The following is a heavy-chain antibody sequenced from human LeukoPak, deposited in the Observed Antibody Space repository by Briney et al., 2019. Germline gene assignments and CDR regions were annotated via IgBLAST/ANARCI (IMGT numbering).Heavy chain of an antibody. J-gene: IGHJ4*02. CDR3: AKNGGYSSSWLDY. V-gene: IGHV3-30*18. Sequence: PGRSLRLSCAASGFTFSSYGMHWVRQAPGKGLEWVAVISYDGSNKYYADSVKGRFTISRDNSKNTLYLQMNSLRADDTAVYYCAKNGGYSSSWLDYWGQGTLVTVSS. D-gene: IGHD6-13*01. CDR1: GFTFSSYG. CDR2: ISYDGSNK.